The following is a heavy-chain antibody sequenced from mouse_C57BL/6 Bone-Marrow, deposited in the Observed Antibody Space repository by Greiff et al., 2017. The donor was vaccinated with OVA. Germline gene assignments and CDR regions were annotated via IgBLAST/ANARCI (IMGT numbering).Heavy chain of an antibody. CDR2: IWGGGST. V-gene: IGHV2-9*01. J-gene: IGHJ1*03. CDR3: AKEGYYGSSPSYWYFDV. Sequence: VQGVESGPGLVAPSQSLSITCTVSGFSLTSYGVDWVRQPPGKGLEWLGVIWGGGSTNYNSALMSRLSISKDNSTSQVFLKMNSLQTDDTAMYYCAKEGYYGSSPSYWYFDVWGTGTTVTVSS. CDR1: GFSLTSYG. D-gene: IGHD1-1*01.